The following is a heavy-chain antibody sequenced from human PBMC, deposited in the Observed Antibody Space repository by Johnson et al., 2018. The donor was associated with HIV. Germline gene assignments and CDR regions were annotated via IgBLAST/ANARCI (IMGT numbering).Heavy chain of an antibody. V-gene: IGHV3-30*02. D-gene: IGHD6-19*01. CDR3: AKDYPISVLGSSAWADVFDF. CDR1: GFTFSSYG. CDR2: IRYDGSNK. Sequence: QVQLVESGGGVVQPGRSLRLSCAASGFTFSSYGMHWVRQAPGKGLEWVAFIRYDGSNKYYADSVKGRFTISRDNSKNTLYLQMNSLRPEDTAMYYCAKDYPISVLGSSAWADVFDFWGQGTMVTVSS. J-gene: IGHJ3*01.